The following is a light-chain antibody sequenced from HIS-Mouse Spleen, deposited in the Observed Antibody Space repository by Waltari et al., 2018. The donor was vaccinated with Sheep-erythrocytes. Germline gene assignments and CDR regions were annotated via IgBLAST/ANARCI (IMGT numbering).Light chain of an antibody. CDR3: QAWDSSIYV. Sequence: SYELTQPPSVSVSPGQTASITCSGDKLADKYACWYKQKPGQSPVLVIYQDSKRPSGIPERFSGSNSGNTATLTISGTQAMDEADYYCQAWDSSIYVFGTGTKVTVL. V-gene: IGLV3-1*01. CDR1: KLADKY. J-gene: IGLJ1*01. CDR2: QDS.